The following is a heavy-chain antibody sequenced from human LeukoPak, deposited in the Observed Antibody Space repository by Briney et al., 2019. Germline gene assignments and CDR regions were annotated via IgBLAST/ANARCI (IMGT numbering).Heavy chain of an antibody. Sequence: ASVKVSCKASGYTFTGYYMHWVRQAPGQGLEWMGWINPNSGGTNYAQKFQGRVTMTRDTSISTAYKELSRLRSEDTAVYYCARARAEYYHDSSGSYDYWGQGTLVTVSS. J-gene: IGHJ4*02. V-gene: IGHV1-2*02. CDR3: ARARAEYYHDSSGSYDY. CDR2: INPNSGGT. CDR1: GYTFTGYY. D-gene: IGHD3-22*01.